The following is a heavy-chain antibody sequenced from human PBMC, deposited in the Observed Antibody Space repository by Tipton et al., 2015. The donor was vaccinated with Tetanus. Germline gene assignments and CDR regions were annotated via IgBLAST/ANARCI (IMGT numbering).Heavy chain of an antibody. Sequence: QLVQSGAEVKKPGESLKISCKGSGYSFTSYWIGWVRQMPGKGLEWMGIIYPGDSDIRYSPSFQGQVTISAAKSISTAYLQWSSLKAADTAMYYCARHMGFGDLLSLFDYWGQGTLVTVSS. CDR2: IYPGDSDI. V-gene: IGHV5-51*01. CDR1: GYSFTSYW. CDR3: ARHMGFGDLLSLFDY. J-gene: IGHJ4*02. D-gene: IGHD3-10*01.